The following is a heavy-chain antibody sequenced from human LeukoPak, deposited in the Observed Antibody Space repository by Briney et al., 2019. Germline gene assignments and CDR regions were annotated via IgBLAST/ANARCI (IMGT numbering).Heavy chain of an antibody. J-gene: IGHJ4*02. Sequence: GGSLRLSCAASGFTVSSNYMSWVRQAPGKGLEWVSVIYSGGTTYSADSVKGRFTISRDNFKNTLYLQMNSLRAEDTAVYYCARASGSYINFDYWGQGTLVAVSS. CDR2: IYSGGTT. CDR3: ARASGSYINFDY. CDR1: GFTVSSNY. V-gene: IGHV3-53*01. D-gene: IGHD3-10*01.